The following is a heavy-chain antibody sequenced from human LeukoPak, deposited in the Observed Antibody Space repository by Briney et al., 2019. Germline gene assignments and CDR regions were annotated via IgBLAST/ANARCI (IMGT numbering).Heavy chain of an antibody. V-gene: IGHV1-8*01. CDR2: MNPNSGHT. Sequence: ASVKVSCKASGYTFTTNDINWVRQAAGQGLEWMGWMNPNSGHTDYAPKFQGRITMTRNTSISTAYMELSSLTSEDTAVYLCAREVSGDFALDSWGQGTLVTVSS. CDR1: GYTFTTND. J-gene: IGHJ4*02. CDR3: AREVSGDFALDS.